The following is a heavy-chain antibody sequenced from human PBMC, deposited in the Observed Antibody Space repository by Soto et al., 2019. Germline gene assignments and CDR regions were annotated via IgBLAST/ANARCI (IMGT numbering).Heavy chain of an antibody. D-gene: IGHD3-16*01. Sequence: QVQLVESGGGVVQPGRSLRLSCAASGFSFSDYGMSWVRQAPGKGLEWVAVISYDGSKKYYADSVKGRFSISRDDSKNTLYLQMNSLRPEDTAVYYCAKGPQNHVWDSWGQGTLVTVSS. CDR2: ISYDGSKK. CDR1: GFSFSDYG. V-gene: IGHV3-30*18. CDR3: AKGPQNHVWDS. J-gene: IGHJ5*02.